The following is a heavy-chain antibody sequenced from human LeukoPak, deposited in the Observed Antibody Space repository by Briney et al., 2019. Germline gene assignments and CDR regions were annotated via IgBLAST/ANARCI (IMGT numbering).Heavy chain of an antibody. CDR1: GFTVSNYE. V-gene: IGHV3-48*03. J-gene: IGHJ4*02. D-gene: IGHD2/OR15-2a*01. CDR2: IASDHTT. CDR3: ARDFYDGFALDY. Sequence: GGSLRLSCAASGFTVSNYEMNWVRQAPGKGLEWVSFIASDHTTYYADSVKGRYTLSRDNAKNSLYLQMDNLRAEDTGVYYCARDFYDGFALDYWGQGTLVTVSS.